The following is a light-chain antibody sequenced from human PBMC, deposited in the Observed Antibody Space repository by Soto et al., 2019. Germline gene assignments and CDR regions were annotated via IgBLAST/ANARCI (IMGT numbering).Light chain of an antibody. CDR3: QQYNNWPGT. CDR1: QSVSSN. CDR2: GAS. Sequence: IGMTQAPATLSVSPGERATLSCRASQSVSSNLAWYQQKPGQAPRLLIYGASTRATGIPARFSGSGSGTEFTLTISSLQSEDFAVYYCQQYNNWPGTFGPGTKV. J-gene: IGKJ1*01. V-gene: IGKV3-15*01.